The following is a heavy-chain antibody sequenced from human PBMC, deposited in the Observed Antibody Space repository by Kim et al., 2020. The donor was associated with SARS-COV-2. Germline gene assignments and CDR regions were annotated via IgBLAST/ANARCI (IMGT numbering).Heavy chain of an antibody. D-gene: IGHD6-13*01. CDR1: GFTFSNAW. V-gene: IGHV3-15*01. J-gene: IGHJ4*02. CDR2: IKSKTDGGTT. Sequence: GGSLRLSCAASGFTFSNAWMSWVRQAPGKGLEWVGRIKSKTDGGTTDYAAPVKGRFTISRDDSKNTLYLQMNSLKTEDTAVYYCTTVYKYWSSSWYDDYWGQGTLVTVSS. CDR3: TTVYKYWSSSWYDDY.